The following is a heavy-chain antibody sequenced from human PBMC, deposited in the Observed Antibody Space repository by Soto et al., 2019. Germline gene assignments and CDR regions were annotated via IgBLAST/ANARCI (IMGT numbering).Heavy chain of an antibody. CDR1: GFTVSSNY. Sequence: EVPLVESGGGLVQPGGSLRLSCAASGFTVSSNYMSWVRQAPGKGLEWVSVIYSGGSTYYADSVKGRFTISRHNSKNTLYLQMNSLRAEDTAVYYCARTPVAAAVNFYYYGMDVWGQGTTVTVSS. CDR2: IYSGGST. CDR3: ARTPVAAAVNFYYYGMDV. D-gene: IGHD6-13*01. J-gene: IGHJ6*02. V-gene: IGHV3-53*04.